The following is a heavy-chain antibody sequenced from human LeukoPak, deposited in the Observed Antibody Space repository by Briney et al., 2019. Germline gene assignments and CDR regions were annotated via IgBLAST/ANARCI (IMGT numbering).Heavy chain of an antibody. CDR1: GYTFTGYY. V-gene: IGHV1-2*02. D-gene: IGHD2-21*02. CDR2: INPNSGGI. CDR3: ARVGPIYCGGDCSSRDWFDP. J-gene: IGHJ5*02. Sequence: ASVKVSCEASGYTFTGYYMHWVRQAPGQGLEWMGWINPNSGGINYAQKFQGRVTMTRDTSISTAYMELSRLRSDDTAVYYCARVGPIYCGGDCSSRDWFDPWGQGTLVTVSS.